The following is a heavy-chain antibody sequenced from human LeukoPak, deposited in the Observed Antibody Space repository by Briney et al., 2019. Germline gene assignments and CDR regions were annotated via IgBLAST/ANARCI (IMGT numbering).Heavy chain of an antibody. CDR2: ISYDGSNK. Sequence: GGSLSLSCATSGFTFSSYAMHWVRQAPGKGLEWVAVISYDGSNKYYADSVKGRFTISRDNSKNTLYLQMNSLRAEDTAVYYCARAATVTGSDYWGQGTLVTVSS. CDR1: GFTFSSYA. CDR3: ARAATVTGSDY. J-gene: IGHJ4*02. D-gene: IGHD4-17*01. V-gene: IGHV3-30-3*01.